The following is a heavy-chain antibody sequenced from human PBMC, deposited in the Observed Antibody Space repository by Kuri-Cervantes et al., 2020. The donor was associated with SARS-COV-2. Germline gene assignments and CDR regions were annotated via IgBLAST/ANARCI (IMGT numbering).Heavy chain of an antibody. J-gene: IGHJ6*03. CDR1: GGSISSYY. Sequence: SETLSLTCTVSGGSISSYYWSWIRQPPGKGLEWIGYIYYSGSTNYNPSLKSRVTISVDTSKNQFSLKLSSVTAADTAVYYCARAGYDYIWGSYRHYYYYMDVWGKGTTVTVSS. V-gene: IGHV4-59*01. CDR2: IYYSGST. D-gene: IGHD3-16*02. CDR3: ARAGYDYIWGSYRHYYYYMDV.